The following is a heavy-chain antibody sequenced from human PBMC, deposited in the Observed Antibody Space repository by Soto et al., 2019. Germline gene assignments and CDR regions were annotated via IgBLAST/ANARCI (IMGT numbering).Heavy chain of an antibody. CDR2: INPYRGAT. D-gene: IGHD1-1*01. V-gene: IGHV1-2*02. J-gene: IGHJ6*02. CDR3: AREHVRPRTGAMDV. Sequence: ASVKVSCKASGYSFTDYYMHWVRQAPGQGLEWMGWINPYRGATNYAQKFQGRVTMTRDTSISTAYMELSRLRSDDTAVYWCAREHVRPRTGAMDVWGQGATVTVSS. CDR1: GYSFTDYY.